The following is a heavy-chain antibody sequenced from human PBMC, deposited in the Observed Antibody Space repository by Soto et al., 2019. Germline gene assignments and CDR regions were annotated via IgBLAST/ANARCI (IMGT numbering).Heavy chain of an antibody. Sequence: GGSLRLSCAASGFTFSSYAMHWVRQAPGKGLEWVAVISYDGSNKYYADSVKGRFTISRDNSKNTLYLQMNSLRAEDTAVYYCARESSSSSASGMDVWGQGTTVTVSS. V-gene: IGHV3-30-3*01. CDR3: ARESSSSSASGMDV. CDR2: ISYDGSNK. J-gene: IGHJ6*02. CDR1: GFTFSSYA. D-gene: IGHD6-6*01.